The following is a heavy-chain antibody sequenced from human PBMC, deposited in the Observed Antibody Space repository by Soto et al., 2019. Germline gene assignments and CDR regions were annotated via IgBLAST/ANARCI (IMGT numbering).Heavy chain of an antibody. J-gene: IGHJ4*02. CDR3: AGWGGHDYNY. Sequence: EVQLLGSGGGLVQPGGSLRLSCVGSGFTFSTYWMNWVRQAPGKGLEWVANINPDGNVGTYVDSVRGRFTTSRDNAKNSLYLQMHSLSADDTAVYFCAGWGGHDYNYWGQGIMVTVSS. V-gene: IGHV3-7*03. CDR2: INPDGNVG. D-gene: IGHD4-4*01. CDR1: GFTFSTYW.